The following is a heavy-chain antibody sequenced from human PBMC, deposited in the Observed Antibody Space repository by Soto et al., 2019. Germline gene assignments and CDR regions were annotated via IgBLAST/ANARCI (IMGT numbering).Heavy chain of an antibody. CDR1: GFTFSNYY. V-gene: IGHV3-11*01. D-gene: IGHD6-13*01. CDR3: ARETRIAAAGDFYGMDV. Sequence: PGESLTLASPASGFTFSNYYMSWIRPAPGEGLEWVSYISSSGSTIYYADSVKGRFTISRDNAKNSLYLQMNSLRAEDTAVYYCARETRIAAAGDFYGMDVWGQGTTVTVSS. J-gene: IGHJ6*02. CDR2: ISSSGSTI.